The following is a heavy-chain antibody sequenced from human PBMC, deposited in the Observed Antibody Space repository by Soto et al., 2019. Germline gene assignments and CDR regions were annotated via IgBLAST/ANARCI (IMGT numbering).Heavy chain of an antibody. CDR3: AKSPLGVSWYLWVCHDY. CDR1: GFTFSSYA. V-gene: IGHV3-23*01. D-gene: IGHD6-13*01. CDR2: ISGSGGST. Sequence: QPGGSLRLSCAASGFTFSSYAMSWVRQAPGKGLEWVSAISGSGGSTYYADPVKGRFTISRDNSKNTLYLQMNSLRAEDTAVYYCAKSPLGVSWYLWVCHDYRGQGTLLPVSS. J-gene: IGHJ4*02.